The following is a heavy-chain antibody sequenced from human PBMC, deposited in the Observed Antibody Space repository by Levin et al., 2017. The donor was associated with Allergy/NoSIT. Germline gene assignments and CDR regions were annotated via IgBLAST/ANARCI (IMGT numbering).Heavy chain of an antibody. J-gene: IGHJ4*02. Sequence: KVSCKGSGYSFTSYWIGWVRQMPGKGLEWMGIIYPGDSDTTYSPSFQGQVTISADKSINTAYLQWSSLKASDTAMYYCARQYCSGGSCYWDYWGQGTLVTVSS. D-gene: IGHD2-15*01. V-gene: IGHV5-51*01. CDR2: IYPGDSDT. CDR3: ARQYCSGGSCYWDY. CDR1: GYSFTSYW.